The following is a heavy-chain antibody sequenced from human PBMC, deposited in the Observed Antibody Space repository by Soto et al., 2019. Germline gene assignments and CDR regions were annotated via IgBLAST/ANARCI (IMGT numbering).Heavy chain of an antibody. CDR2: IYYSGTT. CDR1: GCSIDSANYY. V-gene: IGHV4-30-4*01. CDR3: ARDQGDRDFFSASHYYYQMDI. D-gene: IGHD3-3*01. J-gene: IGHJ6*02. Sequence: QVQLQESGPRRVRPSQTLSLTCRVSGCSIDSANYYWTWIRKLPGKGPEWIGHIYYSGTTFYNPSLKSRLTISIDTSRNQVSLQLTSVTAADTAVYFCARDQGDRDFFSASHYYYQMDIWGQGTTVTVSS.